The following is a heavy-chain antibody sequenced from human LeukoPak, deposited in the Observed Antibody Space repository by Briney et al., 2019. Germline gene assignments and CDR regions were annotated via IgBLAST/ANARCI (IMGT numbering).Heavy chain of an antibody. V-gene: IGHV3-11*05. CDR2: ISSSSDYT. Sequence: PGGSLRLSCAASGFTFSDYYMTWIRQAPGKGLECVSYISSSSDYTNYPDSVKGRFTISRDNAKNSLYLQMNSLRAEDTAVYYCARGGGYRGYGQDYWGQGTLVTVSS. J-gene: IGHJ4*02. CDR1: GFTFSDYY. D-gene: IGHD5-12*01. CDR3: ARGGGYRGYGQDY.